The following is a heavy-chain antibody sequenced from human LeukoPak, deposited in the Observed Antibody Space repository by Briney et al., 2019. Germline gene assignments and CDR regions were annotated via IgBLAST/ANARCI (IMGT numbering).Heavy chain of an antibody. CDR3: ARAPGDPLYFDL. CDR2: ISNGNNYI. J-gene: IGHJ2*01. CDR1: GFTFRSYT. D-gene: IGHD7-27*01. V-gene: IGHV3-21*01. Sequence: GGSLRLSCAASGFTFRSYTMNWVRQAPGKGLEWVSSISNGNNYIYYADSVKGRFTISRDNVKNSLYLQMNSLRAEDTAVYYCARAPGDPLYFDLWGRGTLVTVSS.